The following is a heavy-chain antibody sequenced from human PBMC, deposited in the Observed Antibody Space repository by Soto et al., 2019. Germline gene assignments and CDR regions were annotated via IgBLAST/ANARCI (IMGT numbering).Heavy chain of an antibody. CDR3: ARDYHYGMDV. V-gene: IGHV1-69*05. J-gene: IGHJ6*02. CDR1: GGTLSSNA. Sequence: GASVKVSCKASGGTLSSNAISWVRQAPGQGLEWMGGIIPIFDTADYAQKFQGRVTITRDTSASTAYMELSSLRSEDTAVYYCARDYHYGMDVWGQGTTVTVSS. CDR2: IIPIFDTA.